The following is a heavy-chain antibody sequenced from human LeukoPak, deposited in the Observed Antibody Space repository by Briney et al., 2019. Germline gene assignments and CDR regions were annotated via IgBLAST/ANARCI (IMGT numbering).Heavy chain of an antibody. D-gene: IGHD3-10*01. J-gene: IGHJ5*02. CDR3: ARGQSITMVRGVIITSPSYWFDP. CDR2: INHSGST. Sequence: SETLSLTCAVYGGSFSGYYWSWIRQPPGKGLEWIGEINHSGSTNYNPSLKSRVTISVDTSKNQFSLKLSSVTAADTAVYYCARGQSITMVRGVIITSPSYWFDPRGQGTLVTVSS. V-gene: IGHV4-34*01. CDR1: GGSFSGYY.